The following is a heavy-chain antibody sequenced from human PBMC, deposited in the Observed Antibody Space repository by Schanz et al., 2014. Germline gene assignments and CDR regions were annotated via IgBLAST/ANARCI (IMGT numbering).Heavy chain of an antibody. CDR1: GFTFSSYS. CDR3: ARTSDSSWYMDV. V-gene: IGHV3-23*01. Sequence: EVQLLESGGGLVQRGGSLRLSCAASGFTFSSYSMYWVRQAPGKGLEWVSAINGNGGITYYADPVKGRFTISRDNAKNSLYLQMNSLRAEDTAVYYCARTSDSSWYMDVWGKGTTVTVSS. D-gene: IGHD2-21*02. J-gene: IGHJ6*03. CDR2: INGNGGIT.